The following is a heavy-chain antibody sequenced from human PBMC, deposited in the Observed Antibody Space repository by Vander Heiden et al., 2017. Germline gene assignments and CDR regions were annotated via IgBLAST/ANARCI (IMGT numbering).Heavy chain of an antibody. J-gene: IGHJ5*01. CDR3: AKEGLWYGGNWFDP. CDR1: GFNFRYYA. D-gene: IGHD3-10*01. V-gene: IGHV3-23*04. Sequence: EVQLVESGGGLVQPGGSLRVSCEASGFNFRYYAMTWVRQAPGKGLEWVSTISGSGNDADYAGSVKGRFSISRDNSKNTLYLQMNSLRAGDTALYYCAKEGLWYGGNWFDPGGQGTLVTVSS. CDR2: ISGSGNDA.